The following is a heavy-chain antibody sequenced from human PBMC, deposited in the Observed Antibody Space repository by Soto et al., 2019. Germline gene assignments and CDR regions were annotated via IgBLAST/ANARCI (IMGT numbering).Heavy chain of an antibody. Sequence: QVQLVQSGTEVKKPGASVKVSCKASGYTFTSYAIHWVRQAPGQRLEWMGWINAGNGNTKYSQKFQGRVTITRDTSESTAYMELSGLRSEDTTLYYWARRGSREDIATDNDALDIWGQGTRVSFSS. J-gene: IGHJ3*02. CDR1: GYTFTSYA. D-gene: IGHD5-18*01. V-gene: IGHV1-3*01. CDR3: ARRGSREDIATDNDALDI. CDR2: INAGNGNT.